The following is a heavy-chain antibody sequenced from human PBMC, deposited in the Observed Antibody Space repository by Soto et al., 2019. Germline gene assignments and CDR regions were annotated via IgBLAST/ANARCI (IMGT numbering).Heavy chain of an antibody. D-gene: IGHD5-12*01. CDR3: VRYCGTTLCNGVATRTFDY. Sequence: GSLWFSCAASRFSFSTYEMRWVRQAPGRGLEWVSYISSSGSTVYYADSVKGRFTISRDNTRNSLYRQMNRLRDADTALYYCVRYCGTTLCNGVATRTFDYWGQGTLVTVSS. V-gene: IGHV3-48*03. CDR1: RFSFSTYE. J-gene: IGHJ4*02. CDR2: ISSSGSTV.